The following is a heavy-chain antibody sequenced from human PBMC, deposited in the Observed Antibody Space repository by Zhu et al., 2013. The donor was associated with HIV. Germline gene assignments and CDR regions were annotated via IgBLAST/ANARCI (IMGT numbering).Heavy chain of an antibody. V-gene: IGHV1-69*12. Sequence: QVQLVQSGAEVKKPGSSVKVSCKASGGTFSSYAISWVRQAPGQGLEWMGGIIPIFGTANYAQKFQGRVTITADESTSTAYMELSSLRSEDTAVYYCAGSIAARRSVLYYYYGMDVWGQGTTVTVSS. CDR1: GGTFSSYA. D-gene: IGHD6-6*01. CDR2: IIPIFGTA. J-gene: IGHJ6*02. CDR3: AGSIAARRSVLYYYYGMDV.